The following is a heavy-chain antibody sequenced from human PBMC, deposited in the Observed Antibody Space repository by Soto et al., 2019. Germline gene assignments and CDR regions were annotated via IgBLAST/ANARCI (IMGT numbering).Heavy chain of an antibody. CDR1: GSTVSRTY. D-gene: IGHD3-16*01. CDR2: IYSAGNT. J-gene: IGHJ4*02. CDR3: ARDSRYVGDNYGLDH. V-gene: IGHV3-53*01. Sequence: PGGSLRLSCAASGSTVSRTYMTWVRQAPGKGLEWVSVIYSAGNTYYADSVKGRFTISRDNSRNTVYLQMNSLRAEDTAIYYCARDSRYVGDNYGLDHWGQGSLVTVSS.